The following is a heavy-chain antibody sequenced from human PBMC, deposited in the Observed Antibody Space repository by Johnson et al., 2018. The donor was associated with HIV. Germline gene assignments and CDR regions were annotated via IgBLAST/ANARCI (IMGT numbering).Heavy chain of an antibody. CDR3: ARDLLSRAFDI. CDR2: ISSDGSNK. Sequence: QVQLVESGGGVVQPERSLRLSCSASGFTFSSYAMHWVRQAPGKGLEWVACISSDGSNKYYAGSVTGRFTISRDNSKNTRYLQMNSLRAEDWAVYYCARDLLSRAFDIWGQGTIVTVSS. CDR1: GFTFSSYA. J-gene: IGHJ3*02. V-gene: IGHV3-30*04.